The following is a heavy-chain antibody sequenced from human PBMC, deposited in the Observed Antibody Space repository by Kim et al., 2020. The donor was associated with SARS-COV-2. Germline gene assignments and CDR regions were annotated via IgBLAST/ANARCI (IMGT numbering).Heavy chain of an antibody. CDR2: IYYSGNT. CDR1: GGSIRSSSSYY. Sequence: SETLSLTCTVSGGSIRSSSSYYWGWIRQPPGKGLEWGGSIYYSGNTYYNPSLKSRVTISVDTSRNQFSLKLSSVTAADTAVYFCARQYASSRIYQFDYWGQGTLVTVSP. CDR3: ARQYASSRIYQFDY. V-gene: IGHV4-39*01. J-gene: IGHJ4*02. D-gene: IGHD2-15*01.